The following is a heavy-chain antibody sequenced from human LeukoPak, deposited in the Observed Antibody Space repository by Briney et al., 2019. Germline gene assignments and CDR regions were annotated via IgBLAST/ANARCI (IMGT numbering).Heavy chain of an antibody. CDR3: AKTRDGYNLGSFDY. Sequence: PGGSLRLSCAASGLTFSSYAMSWVRQAPGKGLEWVSAISGSGGSTYYADSVKGRFTISRDNSKNTLYLQMNSLRAEDTAVYYCAKTRDGYNLGSFDYWGQGTLVTVSS. D-gene: IGHD5-24*01. CDR2: ISGSGGST. J-gene: IGHJ4*02. CDR1: GLTFSSYA. V-gene: IGHV3-23*01.